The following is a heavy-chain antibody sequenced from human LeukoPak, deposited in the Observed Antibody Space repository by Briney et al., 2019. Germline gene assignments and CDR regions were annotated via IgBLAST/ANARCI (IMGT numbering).Heavy chain of an antibody. CDR3: ARDLLDYYDSSPFDY. D-gene: IGHD3-22*01. CDR1: GFTFSSYS. Sequence: GGSLRLSCAASGFTFSSYSMNWVRQAPGKGLEWVSSISSSSSYIYYADSVRGRFTISRDNAKNSLYLQMNSLRAEDTAVYYCARDLLDYYDSSPFDYWGQGTLVTVSS. CDR2: ISSSSSYI. J-gene: IGHJ4*02. V-gene: IGHV3-21*01.